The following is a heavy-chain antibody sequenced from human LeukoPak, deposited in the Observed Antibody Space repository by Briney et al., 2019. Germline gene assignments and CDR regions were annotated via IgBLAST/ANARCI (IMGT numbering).Heavy chain of an antibody. CDR2: IKQDGSEK. CDR1: GFTFSSYW. CDR3: ASQTTVTTSLHFDY. Sequence: GGSLRLSCAASGFTFSSYWMSWVRQAPGKGLEWVANIKQDGSEKYYVDSVKGRFTISRDNAKNSLYLQMNSLRVEDTAVYYCASQTTVTTSLHFDYWGQGTLVTVSS. J-gene: IGHJ4*02. V-gene: IGHV3-7*01. D-gene: IGHD4-11*01.